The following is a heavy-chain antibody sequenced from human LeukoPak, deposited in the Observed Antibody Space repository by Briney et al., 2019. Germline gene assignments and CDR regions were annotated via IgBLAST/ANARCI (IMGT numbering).Heavy chain of an antibody. CDR3: AKRNGYSYDGQKTYYFDY. D-gene: IGHD5-18*01. V-gene: IGHV3-23*01. J-gene: IGHJ4*02. Sequence: PGWSLRLSCAASGFTFSSYAMSWVRQAPGKGPEWVSAISGSGGSTYYADSVKGRFTISRDNSKNTLYLQMNSLRAEGTAVYYCAKRNGYSYDGQKTYYFDYWGQGTLVTVSS. CDR2: ISGSGGST. CDR1: GFTFSSYA.